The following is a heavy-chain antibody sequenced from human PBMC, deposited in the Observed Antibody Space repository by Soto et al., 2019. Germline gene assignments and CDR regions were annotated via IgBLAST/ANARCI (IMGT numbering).Heavy chain of an antibody. Sequence: PVGSLRLSCAASGFTFSSYEMNWVRQAPGKGLEWVSYISSSGSTIYYADSVKGRFTISRDNAKNSLYLQMNSLRAEDTAVYYCARDHYCSGGSCYAPGWFDPWGQGTLVTVSS. CDR1: GFTFSSYE. D-gene: IGHD2-15*01. V-gene: IGHV3-48*03. J-gene: IGHJ5*02. CDR2: ISSSGSTI. CDR3: ARDHYCSGGSCYAPGWFDP.